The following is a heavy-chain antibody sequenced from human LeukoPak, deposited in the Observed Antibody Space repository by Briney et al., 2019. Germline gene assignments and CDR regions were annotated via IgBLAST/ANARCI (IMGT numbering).Heavy chain of an antibody. J-gene: IGHJ6*02. D-gene: IGHD2-2*01. Sequence: SETLSLTCTVSGGSISGYYWSWIRQPPGKGLEWIGYIYNSVNTNYNPSLKSRLIMSLDTSKNQISLKLSSVTAADTAVYYCAREHQLNYYYYGMDVWGQGTTVTVSS. CDR2: IYNSVNT. V-gene: IGHV4-59*01. CDR3: AREHQLNYYYYGMDV. CDR1: GGSISGYY.